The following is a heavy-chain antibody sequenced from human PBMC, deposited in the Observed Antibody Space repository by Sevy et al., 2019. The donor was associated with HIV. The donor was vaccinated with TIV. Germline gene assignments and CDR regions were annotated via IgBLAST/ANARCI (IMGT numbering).Heavy chain of an antibody. CDR3: STDIVVQSGYSYDFSTFNPDLPHNSGANV. CDR2: IRNDPDGGTT. V-gene: IGHV3-15*01. J-gene: IGHJ6*02. CDR1: GFTFRNAW. D-gene: IGHD5-12*01. Sequence: GGSLRLSCTASGFTFRNAWMTWVRQVPGKGLEWDGRIRNDPDGGTTDYAAPMRGRFTISRDDSKNTMYLQMNSLKSEDTAVYYCSTDIVVQSGYSYDFSTFNPDLPHNSGANVWGQGTTVTVSS.